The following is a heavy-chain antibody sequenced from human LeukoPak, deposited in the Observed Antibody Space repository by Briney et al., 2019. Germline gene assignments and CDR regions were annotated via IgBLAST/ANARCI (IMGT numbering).Heavy chain of an antibody. CDR3: AENGDRGAYCSGGTCYPYYYYYMDV. CDR2: ISASGGTT. D-gene: IGHD2-15*01. CDR1: GFTFSNYG. V-gene: IGHV3-23*01. Sequence: PGGTLRLSCAASGFTFSNYGISSVRQAPGKGLEWVSAISASGGTTYYADSVKGQSTISRDNSKNTLYLQINSLSAEDPAVYYCAENGDRGAYCSGGTCYPYYYYYMDVWGKGTPVTISS. J-gene: IGHJ6*03.